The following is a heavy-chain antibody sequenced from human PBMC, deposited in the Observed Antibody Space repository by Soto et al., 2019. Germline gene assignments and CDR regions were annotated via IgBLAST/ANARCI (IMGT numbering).Heavy chain of an antibody. CDR2: IVGNGDE. CDR3: AKDRHPDGLWPFDS. J-gene: IGHJ4*02. Sequence: PGGSLRLSCAASGFTFRTYAMSWVRQAPGKGLEWVAGIVGNGDEYYADTVRGRFTISRDNSNNILYLQMYSLRAEDTAVYYCAKDRHPDGLWPFDSWGQGTQVTVYS. V-gene: IGHV3-23*01. CDR1: GFTFRTYA. D-gene: IGHD2-8*01.